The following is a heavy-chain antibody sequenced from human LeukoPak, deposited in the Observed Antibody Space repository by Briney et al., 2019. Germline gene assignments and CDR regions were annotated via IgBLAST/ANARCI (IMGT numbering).Heavy chain of an antibody. CDR1: GYTFTSYD. Sequence: ASVKVSCKASGYTFTSYDINWLRQATGQGLEWMGWMNPNSGNTGYAQKFQGRVTMTRNTSISTAYMELSSLRSEDTAVYYCARALRGYCSGGSCYWFDPWGQGTLVTVSS. J-gene: IGHJ5*02. D-gene: IGHD2-15*01. CDR2: MNPNSGNT. V-gene: IGHV1-8*01. CDR3: ARALRGYCSGGSCYWFDP.